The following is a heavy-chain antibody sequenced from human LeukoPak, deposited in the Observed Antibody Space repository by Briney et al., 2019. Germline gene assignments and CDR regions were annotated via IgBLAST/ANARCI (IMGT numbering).Heavy chain of an antibody. CDR1: GFTVSSNY. J-gene: IGHJ4*02. D-gene: IGHD2-21*02. V-gene: IGHV3-15*01. CDR2: IKSKTDGGTT. CDR3: TTDLYCGGDCYPSGDY. Sequence: GGSLRLSCAASGFTVSSNYMSWVREAPGKGLEWVGRIKSKTDGGTTDYAAPVKGRFTISRDDSKNTLYLQMNSLKTEDTAVYYCTTDLYCGGDCYPSGDYWGQGTLVTVSS.